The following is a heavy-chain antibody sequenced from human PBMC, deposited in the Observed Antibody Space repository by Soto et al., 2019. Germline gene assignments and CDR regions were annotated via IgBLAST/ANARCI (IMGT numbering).Heavy chain of an antibody. V-gene: IGHV3-30-3*01. CDR3: ARDRGSKSYYYYGMDV. CDR1: GFTFSSYA. Sequence: GGSLRLSCAASGFTFSSYAMHWVRQAPGKGLEWVAVISYDGSNKYYADSVKGRFTISRDNSKNTLYVQMNSLRAEDTAVYYCARDRGSKSYYYYGMDVWGQGTTVTVSS. CDR2: ISYDGSNK. D-gene: IGHD2-2*01. J-gene: IGHJ6*02.